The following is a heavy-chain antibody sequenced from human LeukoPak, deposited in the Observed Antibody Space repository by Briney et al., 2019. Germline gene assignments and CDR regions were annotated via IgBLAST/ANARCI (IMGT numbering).Heavy chain of an antibody. V-gene: IGHV5-51*01. Sequence: GESLKISCKGSGYSFTSYWIGWVRQMPGKGLEWMGIIYPGDSDTRYSPSFQGQVTISADKSISTAYLQRSSLKASDTAMYYCARAGDSSGYYPYYYYYYMDVWGKGTTVTVSS. J-gene: IGHJ6*03. CDR3: ARAGDSSGYYPYYYYYYMDV. D-gene: IGHD3-22*01. CDR1: GYSFTSYW. CDR2: IYPGDSDT.